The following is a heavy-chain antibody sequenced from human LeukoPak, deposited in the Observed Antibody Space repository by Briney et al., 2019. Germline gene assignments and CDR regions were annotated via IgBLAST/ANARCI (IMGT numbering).Heavy chain of an antibody. D-gene: IGHD6-19*01. CDR1: GYTFTGYY. CDR3: ARDPIAVAGPYFDY. Sequence: GASVKVSCKASGYTFTGYYMHWVRQAPGQGLEWMGWINPNSGGTNYAQKFQGRVTMTRDTSISTAYMELSRLRSDDTAAYYCARDPIAVAGPYFDYWGQGTLVTVSS. J-gene: IGHJ4*02. V-gene: IGHV1-2*02. CDR2: INPNSGGT.